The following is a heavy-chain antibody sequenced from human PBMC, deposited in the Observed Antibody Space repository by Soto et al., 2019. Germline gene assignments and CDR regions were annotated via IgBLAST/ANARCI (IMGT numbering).Heavy chain of an antibody. CDR3: ARGLTPPSYYMGFDP. CDR1: GGSFSGYY. D-gene: IGHD3-10*01. J-gene: IGHJ5*02. CDR2: INHSGST. Sequence: SSETLSLTCAVYGGSFSGYYWSWIRQPPGKGLEWIGEINHSGSTNYNPSLKSRVTISVDTSKNQFSLKLSSVTAADTAVYYCARGLTPPSYYMGFDPWGQGTLVTVSS. V-gene: IGHV4-34*01.